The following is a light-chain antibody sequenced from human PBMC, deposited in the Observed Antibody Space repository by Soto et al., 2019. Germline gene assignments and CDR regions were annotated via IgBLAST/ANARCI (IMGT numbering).Light chain of an antibody. J-gene: IGKJ1*01. CDR2: GAF. V-gene: IGKV1-33*01. Sequence: DIQTTQSPPYLSASIGDRVTITCQASHDIGNYLNWYQHKPGKAPNLVIYGAFNLETWVPSRFSGSGSGTDFTFTISSLQPEDIATYYCQQSYSTLWTFGQGTKVDIK. CDR3: QQSYSTLWT. CDR1: HDIGNY.